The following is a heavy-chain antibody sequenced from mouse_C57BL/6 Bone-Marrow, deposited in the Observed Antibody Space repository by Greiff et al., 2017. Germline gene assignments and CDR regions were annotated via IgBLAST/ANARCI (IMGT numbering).Heavy chain of an antibody. V-gene: IGHV5-6*01. CDR2: ISSGGSYT. Sequence: EVHLVESGGDLVKPGGSLKLSCAASGFTFSSYGMSWVRQTPDKRLEWVATISSGGSYTYYPDSVKGRFTISRDNAKNTLYLQMSSLKSEDTAMYYCARQPDYWGQGTTLTVSS. CDR1: GFTFSSYG. J-gene: IGHJ2*01. CDR3: ARQPDY.